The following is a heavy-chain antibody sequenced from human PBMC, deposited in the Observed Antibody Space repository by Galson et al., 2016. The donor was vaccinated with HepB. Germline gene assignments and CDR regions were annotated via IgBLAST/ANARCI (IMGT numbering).Heavy chain of an antibody. Sequence: TLSLTCTVSGDSITRGGYYWSWIRQIPGKGLEWIGYIYYSGSTYYNPSLESRLTMSVDTSENQFSLKLNPVTAADTAIYYCARVKVATDVFHWFDPWGQGTLVTVSS. J-gene: IGHJ5*02. V-gene: IGHV4-31*03. CDR3: ARVKVATDVFHWFDP. D-gene: IGHD4-23*01. CDR2: IYYSGST. CDR1: GDSITRGGYY.